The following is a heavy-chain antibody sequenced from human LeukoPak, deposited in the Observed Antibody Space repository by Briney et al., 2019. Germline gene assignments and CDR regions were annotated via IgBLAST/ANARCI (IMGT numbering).Heavy chain of an antibody. CDR3: ARDPSGYFNH. V-gene: IGHV4-61*01. D-gene: IGHD3-22*01. CDR2: RHYSGST. J-gene: IGHJ5*02. CDR1: GGSVSSGNYY. Sequence: SETLSLTCTVSGGSVSSGNYYWSWIRQPPGKGLEWIGYRHYSGSTNYNPSLKSRVTISVDTSKNQFSLKLSSVTAADTAVYYCARDPSGYFNHWGQGTLATVSS.